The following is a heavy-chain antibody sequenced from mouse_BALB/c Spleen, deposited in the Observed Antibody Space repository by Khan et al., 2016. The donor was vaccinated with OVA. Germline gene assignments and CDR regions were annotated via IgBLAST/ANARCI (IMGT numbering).Heavy chain of an antibody. CDR1: GYTFTSYV. CDR3: APVGTSYVSFAY. J-gene: IGHJ3*01. Sequence: EVQLQESGPELVKPGASVKMSCKASGYTFTSYVMHWVKQKPGLGLERIGYIYPFNDDTKYNEKFKGKATLTSDKSSSTAYMELSSLTSEDSAVYYCAPVGTSYVSFAYWGQGTLVTVSA. V-gene: IGHV1S136*01. D-gene: IGHD1-1*01. CDR2: IYPFNDDT.